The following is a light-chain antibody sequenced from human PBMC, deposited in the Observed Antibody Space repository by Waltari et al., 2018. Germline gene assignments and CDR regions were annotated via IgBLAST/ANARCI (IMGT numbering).Light chain of an antibody. Sequence: QSVVTQQPSESGTPEQRVTITCSGRSDNIGMNNVYWYQRLPGTAPKLLIYRNDQRPSWVPDRFSGSKSGTSASLVISGLRSEDEAYYFCAAWDDNLSGVAFSGGTKLTVL. CDR3: AAWDDNLSGVA. CDR1: SDNIGMNN. V-gene: IGLV1-47*01. J-gene: IGLJ2*01. CDR2: RND.